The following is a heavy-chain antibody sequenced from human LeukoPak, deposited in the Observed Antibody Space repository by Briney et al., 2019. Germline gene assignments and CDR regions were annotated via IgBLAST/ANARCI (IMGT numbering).Heavy chain of an antibody. CDR2: IYTSGST. J-gene: IGHJ6*03. Sequence: SETLSLACTVSGGSISGYYWSWIRQPPGKGLEWIGYIYTSGSTNYNPSLKSRVTISVDTSKNQFSLKLSSVTAADTAVYYCARHGDYYYYYMDVWGKGTTVTVSS. CDR3: ARHGDYYYYYMDV. CDR1: GGSISGYY. V-gene: IGHV4-4*09. D-gene: IGHD3-10*01.